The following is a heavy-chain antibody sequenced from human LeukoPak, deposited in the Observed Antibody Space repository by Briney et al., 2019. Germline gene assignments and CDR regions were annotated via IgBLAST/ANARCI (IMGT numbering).Heavy chain of an antibody. Sequence: GGSLRLSCAASGFTFSTYWMHWVRQAPGKGLEWVSLIDSDGNNTSYAESAKGRLTISRDNTKNTLYLQMKSLRAEDTAVYYCARDLLNWGQGALVTVSA. J-gene: IGHJ4*02. CDR2: IDSDGNNT. V-gene: IGHV3-74*03. CDR3: ARDLLN. CDR1: GFTFSTYW.